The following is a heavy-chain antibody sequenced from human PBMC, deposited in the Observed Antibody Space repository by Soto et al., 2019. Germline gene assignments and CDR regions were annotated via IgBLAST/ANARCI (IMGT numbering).Heavy chain of an antibody. CDR2: IYYSGST. V-gene: IGHV4-31*03. D-gene: IGHD5-12*01. J-gene: IGHJ4*02. CDR3: ARSRGQPPYGGYDSTFDY. Sequence: SETLSLTCTVSGGSISSGGYYWSWIRQHPGKGLEWIGYIYYSGSTYYNPSLKSRVTISVDTSKNQFSLKLSSVTAADTAVYYCARSRGQPPYGGYDSTFDYWGQGTLVTVSS. CDR1: GGSISSGGYY.